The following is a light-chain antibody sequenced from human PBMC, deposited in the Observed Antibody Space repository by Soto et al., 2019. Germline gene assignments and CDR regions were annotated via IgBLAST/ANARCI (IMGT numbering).Light chain of an antibody. CDR2: KVS. CDR1: QSLIHTDGNTY. CDR3: VQGTYWPYT. V-gene: IGKV2-30*02. J-gene: IGKJ2*01. Sequence: DVVLTQSPRSLSVTLGQPASISCRSNQSLIHTDGNTYLDWFQQRPGQSPRRLVYKVSNWDSRVPDRFSGSGSGTDFTLKISRVEAEDVGIYYCVQGTYWPYTFGQGTMLDI.